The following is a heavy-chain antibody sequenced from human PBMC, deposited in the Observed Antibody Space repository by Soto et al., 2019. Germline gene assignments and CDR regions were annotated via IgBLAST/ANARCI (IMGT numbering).Heavy chain of an antibody. CDR2: MNPNSGNT. Sequence: ASVKVSCKASGYTFTSYDINWVRQATGQGLEWMGWMNPNSGNTGYAQKFQGRVTMTRNTSISTAYMELSSLRSEDTAVYYCAREVVAAKHGYYYYMDVWGKGTTVTVSS. J-gene: IGHJ6*03. CDR1: GYTFTSYD. CDR3: AREVVAAKHGYYYYMDV. V-gene: IGHV1-8*01. D-gene: IGHD2-15*01.